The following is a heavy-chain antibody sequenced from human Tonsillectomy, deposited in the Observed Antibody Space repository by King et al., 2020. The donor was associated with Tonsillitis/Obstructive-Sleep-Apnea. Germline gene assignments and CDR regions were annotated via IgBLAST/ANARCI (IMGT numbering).Heavy chain of an antibody. CDR2: IYYSGST. CDR3: ARTRYCISTSCYFDY. Sequence: VQLQESGPGLVKPSETLSLTCTVSGGSISSYYWSWIRQPPGKGLEWIGYIYYSGSTKYNPSLKSRVTISVDTSKTQFSLKLSSVTAADTAVYYCARTRYCISTSCYFDYWGQGTLVTVSS. CDR1: GGSISSYY. D-gene: IGHD2-2*01. V-gene: IGHV4-59*08. J-gene: IGHJ4*02.